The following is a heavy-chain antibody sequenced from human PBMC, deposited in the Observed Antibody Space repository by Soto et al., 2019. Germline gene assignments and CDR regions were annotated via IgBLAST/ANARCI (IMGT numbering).Heavy chain of an antibody. CDR3: ARDPGPYDYVWGSHRKYGMDV. V-gene: IGHV1-69*13. CDR1: GGTFSSYA. CDR2: IIPIFGTA. J-gene: IGHJ6*02. D-gene: IGHD3-16*02. Sequence: GASVKVSCKASGGTFSSYAISWVRQAPGQGLEWMGGIIPIFGTANYAQKFQGRVTITADESTSTAYMELSSLRSDDTAVYYCARDPGPYDYVWGSHRKYGMDVWGQGTTVTVSS.